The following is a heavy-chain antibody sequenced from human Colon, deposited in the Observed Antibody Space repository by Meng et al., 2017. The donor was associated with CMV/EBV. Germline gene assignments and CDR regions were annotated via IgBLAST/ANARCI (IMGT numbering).Heavy chain of an antibody. CDR1: DFTFRNYA. V-gene: IGHV3-7*04. CDR2: IKQDGSEI. J-gene: IGHJ5*01. CDR3: ARGQLWLDS. D-gene: IGHD4-11*01. Sequence: GGSLRLSCAASDFTFRNYAMTWVRQAPGKGLEWVANIKQDGSEISYVDSVKGRFTISRDNAKNSLYLEMNNLRAEDTAVYYCARGQLWLDSWGQGTLVTVSS.